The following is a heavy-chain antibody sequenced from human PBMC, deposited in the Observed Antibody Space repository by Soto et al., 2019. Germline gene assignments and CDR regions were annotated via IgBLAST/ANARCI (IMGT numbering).Heavy chain of an antibody. V-gene: IGHV3-7*01. CDR1: GFMFSAYW. CDR2: ISGGASDK. D-gene: IGHD2-21*01. CDR3: VREDWPRFDS. J-gene: IGHJ4*02. Sequence: EVQLVESGGRLVQPGGSLRLSCAASGFMFSAYWMSWVRQDPGKGLEWVATISGGASDKFYVDSVKGRFTISRDDSKNTLYLQMNSLRDVDTAVYYCVREDWPRFDSWGQGTLVTVSS.